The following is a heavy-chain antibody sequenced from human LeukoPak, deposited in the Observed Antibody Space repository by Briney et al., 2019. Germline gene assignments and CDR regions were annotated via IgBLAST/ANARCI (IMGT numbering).Heavy chain of an antibody. Sequence: GGSLRLSCAASGFTFSSYGMHWVRQAPGKGLEWVAVIWYDGSNKYYADSVKGRFTISRDNSKNTLYLQMNSLRAEDTAVYYCARDLPRWESATAPDYWGQGTLVTVSS. V-gene: IGHV3-33*01. CDR1: GFTFSSYG. CDR2: IWYDGSNK. D-gene: IGHD1-26*01. J-gene: IGHJ4*02. CDR3: ARDLPRWESATAPDY.